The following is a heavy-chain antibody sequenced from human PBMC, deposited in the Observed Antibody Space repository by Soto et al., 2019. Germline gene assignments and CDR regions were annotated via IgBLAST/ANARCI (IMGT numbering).Heavy chain of an antibody. J-gene: IGHJ6*02. Sequence: EVQLVESGGGLVQPGGSLKLSCAASGFTFSGSAMHWVRQASGKGLEWVGRIRSKANNYATAYDASVEGRFTISRDDSKNTAHLQMNSLKTEDTAVYYCASDTARVYYGLVVWGLGTTVTVSS. D-gene: IGHD5-18*01. CDR1: GFTFSGSA. V-gene: IGHV3-73*02. CDR2: IRSKANNYAT. CDR3: ASDTARVYYGLVV.